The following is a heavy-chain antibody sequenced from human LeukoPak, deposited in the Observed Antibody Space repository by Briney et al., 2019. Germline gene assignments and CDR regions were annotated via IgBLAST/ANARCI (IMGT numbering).Heavy chain of an antibody. J-gene: IGHJ4*02. V-gene: IGHV3-7*03. CDR3: ARDGYAAGPATTFDY. Sequence: GGSLRLSCAASGFTFSSYWMSWVRQAPGKGLEWVANIKQDGSEKYYVDSVKGRFTISRDNAKNSLYLQMNSLRAEDTAVYYCARDGYAAGPATTFDYWGQGTLVTVSS. D-gene: IGHD6-25*01. CDR2: IKQDGSEK. CDR1: GFTFSSYW.